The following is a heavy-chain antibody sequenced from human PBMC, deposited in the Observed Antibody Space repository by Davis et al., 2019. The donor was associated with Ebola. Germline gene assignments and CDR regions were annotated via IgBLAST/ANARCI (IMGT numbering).Heavy chain of an antibody. CDR2: ISGSGGNT. CDR3: ARDTSQAY. J-gene: IGHJ4*02. CDR1: AITFSSYA. V-gene: IGHV3-23*01. Sequence: GGSLRLSCADSAITFSSYAMTWVRQAPGKGLEWVSAISGSGGNTYYADSVKGRFTISRDNSKKTMYLQMNSLRGEDTAVYYCARDTSQAYWGQGTLVTVSS.